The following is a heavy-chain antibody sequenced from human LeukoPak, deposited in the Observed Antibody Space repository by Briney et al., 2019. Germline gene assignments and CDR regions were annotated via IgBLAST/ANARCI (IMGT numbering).Heavy chain of an antibody. D-gene: IGHD6-19*01. CDR1: GFTFSSYG. V-gene: IGHV3-30*18. CDR2: ISYDGSNK. Sequence: SLRLSCAASGFTFSSYGMHWVRQAPGKGLEWVAVISYDGSNKYYADSVKGRFTISRDNSKNTLYLQMNSLRAEDTAVYYCAKGQWLVLGAFDIWGQGTMVTVSS. CDR3: AKGQWLVLGAFDI. J-gene: IGHJ3*02.